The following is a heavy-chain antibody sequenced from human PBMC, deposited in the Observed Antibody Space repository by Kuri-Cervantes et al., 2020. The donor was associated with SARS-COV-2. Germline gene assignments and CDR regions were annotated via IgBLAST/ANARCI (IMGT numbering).Heavy chain of an antibody. CDR3: ARAAIEYYYYYYMDV. V-gene: IGHV3-21*01. CDR2: ISSSSSYI. CDR1: GFTFRDHG. J-gene: IGHJ6*03. Sequence: GGSLRLSCSASGFTFRDHGMHWVRQAPGKGLEWVSSISSSSSYIYYADSVKGRFTISRDNAKNSLYLQMNSLRAEDTAVYYCARAAIEYYYYYYMDVWGKGTTVTVSS.